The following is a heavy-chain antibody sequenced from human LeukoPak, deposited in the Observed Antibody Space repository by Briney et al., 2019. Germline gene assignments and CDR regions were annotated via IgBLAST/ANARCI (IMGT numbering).Heavy chain of an antibody. CDR1: GGSITNYY. V-gene: IGHV4-59*01. CDR2: IYYSGTT. J-gene: IGHJ4*02. CDR3: ARVSPFSFNFDF. Sequence: SETLSLTCTVSGGSITNYYWSWIRQPPGKGLEYIGNIYYSGTTNYNPSLKSRVTISVDMSKNQFSLNLSSVTAADTAVYFCARVSPFSFNFDFWGQGALVTVSS.